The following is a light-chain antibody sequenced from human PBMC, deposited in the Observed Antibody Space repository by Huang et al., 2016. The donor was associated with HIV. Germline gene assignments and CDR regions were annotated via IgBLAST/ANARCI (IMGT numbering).Light chain of an antibody. V-gene: IGKV2-28*01. J-gene: IGKJ2*01. CDR1: QSLLQSNKYNY. CDR3: MQALQSGYT. Sequence: EIVMTQSPLSLAVTPGEPASISCRSSQSLLQSNKYNYLDWYLQKPGQSPQLLIYLGSNRASGVPGRFSVSGSGTDFTLEISRVEAEDVGVYYCMQALQSGYTFGQGTRLEIK. CDR2: LGS.